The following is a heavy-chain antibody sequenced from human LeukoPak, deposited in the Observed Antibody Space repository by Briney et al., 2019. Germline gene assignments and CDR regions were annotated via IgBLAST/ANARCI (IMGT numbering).Heavy chain of an antibody. D-gene: IGHD3-9*01. CDR3: ARTRSILRYFDWLFSY. CDR2: INPNSGGT. J-gene: IGHJ4*02. V-gene: IGHV1-2*02. Sequence: ASVKVSCKASGYTFTGYYMHWVRQAPGQGLEWMGWINPNSGGTNYAQKFQGRDTMTRDTSISTAYMELSRLRSDDTAVYYCARTRSILRYFDWLFSYWGQGTLVTVSS. CDR1: GYTFTGYY.